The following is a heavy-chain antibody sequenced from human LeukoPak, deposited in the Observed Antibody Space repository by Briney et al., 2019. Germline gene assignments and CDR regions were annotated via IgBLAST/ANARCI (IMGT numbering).Heavy chain of an antibody. Sequence: GGSLRLSCAASGFTFSSYDMHWVRQAPGKGLEWVAFIRYDGTNKFYADSVKGRFIISRDNSKNTLYLQMNSLRAEDTAVYYCAKNGDRGEYCSGGSCYPYYYYYMDVWGKGSTVTISS. CDR1: GFTFSSYD. CDR2: IRYDGTNK. J-gene: IGHJ6*03. D-gene: IGHD2-15*01. CDR3: AKNGDRGEYCSGGSCYPYYYYYMDV. V-gene: IGHV3-30*02.